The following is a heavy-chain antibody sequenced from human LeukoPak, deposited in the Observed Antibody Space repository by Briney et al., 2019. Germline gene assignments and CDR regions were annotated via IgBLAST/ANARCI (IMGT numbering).Heavy chain of an antibody. D-gene: IGHD3-10*01. J-gene: IGHJ3*02. Sequence: SETLSLTCNVSGASISRSSFYWGWIRQPPGKGLEWIGSFYYGGSTYYNPSLQSRVTISVDTSKNQFSLKLSSVTAADTAVYYCATFYGSGKGGAFDIWGQGTMVTVSS. CDR3: ATFYGSGKGGAFDI. CDR2: FYYGGST. V-gene: IGHV4-39*07. CDR1: GASISRSSFY.